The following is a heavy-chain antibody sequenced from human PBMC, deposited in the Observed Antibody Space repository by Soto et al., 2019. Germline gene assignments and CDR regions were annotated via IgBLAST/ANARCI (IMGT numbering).Heavy chain of an antibody. CDR3: ARHGFGSLHGLVDV. J-gene: IGHJ6*02. CDR2: IQYNGYS. V-gene: IGHV4-59*08. D-gene: IGHD3-10*01. CDR1: GGSITNYY. Sequence: QVQLQESGPGLVKPSETLSLTCTVSGGSITNYYCSLFRQPPGKGLEWIGYIQYNGYSAYNLSLKRRVTMSMDTSKTQFSLLLESVTATDTAVYYCARHGFGSLHGLVDVWGQGTTVIVSS.